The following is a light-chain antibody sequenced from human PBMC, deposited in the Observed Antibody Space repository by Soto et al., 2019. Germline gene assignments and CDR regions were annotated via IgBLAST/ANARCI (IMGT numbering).Light chain of an antibody. V-gene: IGKV1-39*01. J-gene: IGKJ4*01. Sequence: DIQMTQSPSSLSVSIGDRVTITCRASQSISTYLNWYEQKPGKAPNLLIYGASTLQSGVPSRFSSSGSGTYFTLTISGLQPEDFGSYYCQQSYTSPVTFGGGTKVEIK. CDR3: QQSYTSPVT. CDR2: GAS. CDR1: QSISTY.